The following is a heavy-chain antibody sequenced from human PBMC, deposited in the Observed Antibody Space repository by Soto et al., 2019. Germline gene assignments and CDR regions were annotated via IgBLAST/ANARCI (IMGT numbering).Heavy chain of an antibody. D-gene: IGHD3-3*01. V-gene: IGHV4-59*01. Sequence: PSETLSLTCTVSGGSISSYYWSWIRQPPGKGLEWIGYMYYSGSTNYNPSLKSRVTISVDTSRKQFSLKLSSVTAADTAVYYCARGGRYDFWSGYSGNWFDHWGQGTLVTVPQ. J-gene: IGHJ5*02. CDR2: MYYSGST. CDR3: ARGGRYDFWSGYSGNWFDH. CDR1: GGSISSYY.